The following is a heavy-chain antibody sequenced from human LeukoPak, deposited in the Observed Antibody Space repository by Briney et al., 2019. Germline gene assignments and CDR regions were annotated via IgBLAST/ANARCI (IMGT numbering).Heavy chain of an antibody. CDR3: ARWELLDGGIDY. CDR1: GFAFSSSA. J-gene: IGHJ4*02. CDR2: ISGSGSGGST. D-gene: IGHD1-26*01. V-gene: IGHV3-23*01. Sequence: GGSLRLSCAASGFAFSSSAMSWVRQAPGKGLEWVSSISGSGSGGSTYYADSVKGRFTISRDNSKNTLYLQMNSLRAEDTAVYYCARWELLDGGIDYWGQGTLVTVSS.